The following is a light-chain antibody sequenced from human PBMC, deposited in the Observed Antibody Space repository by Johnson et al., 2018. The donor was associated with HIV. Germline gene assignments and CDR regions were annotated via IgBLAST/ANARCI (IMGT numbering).Light chain of an antibody. V-gene: IGLV1-51*01. J-gene: IGLJ1*01. Sequence: QAVLTQPPSVSAAPGQKVTISCSGSSSNIGRNFVSWYQQLPGRAPKLLIYDNNKRPSGIPDRFSGSTSGTSATLGLTRLQTGDEADYYCGTWDSSLRVGVFGTGTKVTVL. CDR1: SSNIGRNF. CDR3: GTWDSSLRVGV. CDR2: DNN.